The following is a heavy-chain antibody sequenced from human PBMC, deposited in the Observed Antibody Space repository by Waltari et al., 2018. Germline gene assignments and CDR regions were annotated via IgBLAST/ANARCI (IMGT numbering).Heavy chain of an antibody. V-gene: IGHV3-7*01. D-gene: IGHD6-13*01. J-gene: IGHJ4*02. CDR3: TRGGRDSSWYWRD. CDR2: IKQDGSEK. Sequence: EVQLVESGGGLAQPGGSLRLSCAASGLSFSNYWMTWVRQASGKGPGWVANIKQDGSEKYYMDSVKGRFTISRDNAKNSLYLQMNNRRVEDTAVYYCTRGGRDSSWYWRDWGQGTLVTVSS. CDR1: GLSFSNYW.